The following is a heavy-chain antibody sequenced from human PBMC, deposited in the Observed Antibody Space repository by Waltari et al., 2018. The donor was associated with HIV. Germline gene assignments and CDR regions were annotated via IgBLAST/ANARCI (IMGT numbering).Heavy chain of an antibody. CDR3: ARALGRGYCSSTSCFFDY. J-gene: IGHJ4*02. CDR1: GYTFTSYD. CDR2: RNANRGNT. Sequence: QVQLVQSGAEVKKPGASVKVSCKASGYTFTSYDINWVRQATGQGLEWMGWRNANRGNTGYAQKFQGRVTMSRDAAISAAYMELSSLRSDDTAVYYCARALGRGYCSSTSCFFDYWGQEPLVTVSS. V-gene: IGHV1-8*01. D-gene: IGHD2-2*01.